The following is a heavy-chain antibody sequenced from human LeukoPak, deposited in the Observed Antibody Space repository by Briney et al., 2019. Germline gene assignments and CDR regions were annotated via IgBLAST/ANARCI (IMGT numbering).Heavy chain of an antibody. CDR1: GYTLTELS. CDR3: ARGRRDLWFGELLVDY. Sequence: ASVKVSCKVSGYTLTELSMHWVRQAPGKGLEWMGGFDPEDGETIYAQKFQGRVTMTEDTSTDTAYMELSSLRSEDTAVYYCARGRRDLWFGELLVDYWGQGTLVTVSS. D-gene: IGHD3-10*01. V-gene: IGHV1-24*01. J-gene: IGHJ4*02. CDR2: FDPEDGET.